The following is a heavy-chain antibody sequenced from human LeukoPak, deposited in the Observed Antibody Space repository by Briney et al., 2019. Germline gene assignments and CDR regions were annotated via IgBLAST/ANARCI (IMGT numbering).Heavy chain of an antibody. CDR3: ARPAMVDY. D-gene: IGHD2-8*01. CDR2: ISYDGSNK. CDR1: GFTFSSYA. V-gene: IGHV3-30-3*01. J-gene: IGHJ4*02. Sequence: GGSLRLSCAASGFTFSSYAMHWVRQAPGKGLEWVAVISYDGSNKYYADSVKGRFTISRDKSKNTLYLQMNSLRAEDTAVYYCARPAMVDYWGQGTLVTVSS.